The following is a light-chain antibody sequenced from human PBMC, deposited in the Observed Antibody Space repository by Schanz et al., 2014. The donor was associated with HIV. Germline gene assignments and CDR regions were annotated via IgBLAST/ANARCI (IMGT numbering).Light chain of an antibody. CDR3: QQYGSSPFT. V-gene: IGKV3-20*01. CDR1: QSVSSN. J-gene: IGKJ3*01. CDR2: GAS. Sequence: VMTQSPATLSVSPGERATLSCRASQSVSSNLAWYQQKPGQAPTLLIYGASSRATGIPDRFSGSGSGTDFTLTISRLEPEDFAVYYCQQYGSSPFTFGPGTKVDIK.